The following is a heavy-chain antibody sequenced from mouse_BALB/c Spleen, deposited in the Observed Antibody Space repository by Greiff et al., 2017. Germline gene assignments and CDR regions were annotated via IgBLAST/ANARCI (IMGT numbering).Heavy chain of an antibody. CDR1: GFNIKDTY. Sequence: VQLQQSGAELVKPGASVKLSCTASGFNIKDTYMHWVKQRPEQGLEWIGRIDPANGNTKYDPKFQGKATITADTSSNTAYLQLSSLTSEDTAVYYCARSDGNYWYFDVWGAGTTVTVSS. CDR2: IDPANGNT. J-gene: IGHJ1*01. CDR3: ARSDGNYWYFDV. D-gene: IGHD2-1*01. V-gene: IGHV14-3*02.